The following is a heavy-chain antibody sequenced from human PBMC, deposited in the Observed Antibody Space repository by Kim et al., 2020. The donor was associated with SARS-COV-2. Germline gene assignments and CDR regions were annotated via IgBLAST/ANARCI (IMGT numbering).Heavy chain of an antibody. CDR2: IYPGDSDT. D-gene: IGHD3-3*01. V-gene: IGHV5-51*01. CDR3: ARLRGPNYDFWSGSGPLDY. CDR1: GYSFTSYW. J-gene: IGHJ4*02. Sequence: GESLKISCKGSGYSFTSYWIGWVRQMPGKGLEWMGIIYPGDSDTRYSPSFQGQVTNSADKSISTAYLQWSSLKASATTMYHCARLRGPNYDFWSGSGPLDYWGQGSLVTVSS.